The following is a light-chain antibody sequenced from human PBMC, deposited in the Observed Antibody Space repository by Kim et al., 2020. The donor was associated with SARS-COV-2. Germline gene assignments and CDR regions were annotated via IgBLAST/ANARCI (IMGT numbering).Light chain of an antibody. V-gene: IGLV4-69*01. Sequence: QLVLTQSPSAYASLGASVKLTCTLSSGHSSYAIAWHQQQPEKGPRYLMKVNSDGSHSKGDGIPDRFSGSSSGAERYLTISSLQSEDEADYYCQTWGTGIRVFGGGTQLTVL. CDR3: QTWGTGIRV. CDR1: SGHSSYA. J-gene: IGLJ3*02. CDR2: VNSDGSH.